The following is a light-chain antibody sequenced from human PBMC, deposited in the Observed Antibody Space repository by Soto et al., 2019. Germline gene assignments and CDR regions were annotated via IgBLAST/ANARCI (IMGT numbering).Light chain of an antibody. Sequence: QSVLTQPPSASGTPGQRVTISCSGSRSNIGSNTVNWYQQLLGTAPKLLIYNNNQRPSGVPDRFSGSKSGTSASLAISGLQSEDEDEYYCAAWDDSLNGLVFGTGTKVTV. CDR1: RSNIGSNT. CDR3: AAWDDSLNGLV. J-gene: IGLJ1*01. V-gene: IGLV1-44*01. CDR2: NNN.